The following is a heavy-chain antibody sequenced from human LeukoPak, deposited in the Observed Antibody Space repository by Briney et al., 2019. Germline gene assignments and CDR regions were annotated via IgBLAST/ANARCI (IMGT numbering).Heavy chain of an antibody. CDR2: ISSSGGIT. D-gene: IGHD5/OR15-5a*01. V-gene: IGHV3-64*01. J-gene: IGHJ4*02. CDR1: GFTFSSYA. Sequence: PGGSLRLSCAASGFTFSSYAMHWVRQAPGKGLEYVSAISSSGGITYYATSVKDRFTISRDNSRNTLYLQMGSLRAEDMAVYYCARDRGVYPYYFDYWGQGTLVTVAS. CDR3: ARDRGVYPYYFDY.